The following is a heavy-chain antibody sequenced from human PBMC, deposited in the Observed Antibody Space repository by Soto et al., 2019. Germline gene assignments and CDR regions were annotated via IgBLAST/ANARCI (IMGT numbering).Heavy chain of an antibody. CDR2: MNPNSGNT. CDR3: ARYYRDFWSGPRVGFDP. Sequence: ASVKVSCKASGYTSNSYDINWVRQATGQGLEWMGWMNPNSGNTGYAQKFQGRVTMTRNTSISTAYMELSSLRSEDTAVYYCARYYRDFWSGPRVGFDPWGQGTLVTVSS. D-gene: IGHD3-3*01. CDR1: GYTSNSYD. J-gene: IGHJ5*02. V-gene: IGHV1-8*01.